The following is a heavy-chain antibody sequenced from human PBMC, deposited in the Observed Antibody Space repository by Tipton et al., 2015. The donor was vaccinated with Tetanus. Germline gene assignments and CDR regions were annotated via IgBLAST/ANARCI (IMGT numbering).Heavy chain of an antibody. CDR2: IHHSGLA. CDR3: ARNVYTVTNDAFDI. Sequence: TLSLTCTVSGGSISSDGAYWSWIRQPPGKGLEWIAFIHHSGLAFSKPSLKSRVSIPIDTSQNQFSLRLTSVTAADTAVYFCARNVYTVTNDAFDIWGHGTLVNVSS. J-gene: IGHJ3*02. CDR1: GGSISSDGAY. D-gene: IGHD4-11*01. V-gene: IGHV4-30-4*01.